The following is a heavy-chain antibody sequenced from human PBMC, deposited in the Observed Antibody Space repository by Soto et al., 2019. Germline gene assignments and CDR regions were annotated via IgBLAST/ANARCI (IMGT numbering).Heavy chain of an antibody. D-gene: IGHD3-22*01. Sequence: QVQVVQSGAEVKKPGASVKVSCKTSGYTFNKYPIHWVRQAPGQGLEWMGWINPGNGDTGYSQKFQDRVTITRDTSACTAYMDLSSLRSEDTAVYYCARKDYYDSGMYYFDYWGQGTLVTVSS. J-gene: IGHJ4*02. CDR2: INPGNGDT. CDR3: ARKDYYDSGMYYFDY. V-gene: IGHV1-3*01. CDR1: GYTFNKYP.